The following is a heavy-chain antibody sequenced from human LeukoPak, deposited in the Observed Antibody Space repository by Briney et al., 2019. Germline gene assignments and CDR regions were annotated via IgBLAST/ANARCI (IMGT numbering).Heavy chain of an antibody. CDR2: ISAYNGNT. CDR1: GYTFTSYG. J-gene: IGHJ4*02. V-gene: IGHV1-18*01. D-gene: IGHD6-6*01. CDR3: ARAGIAARPVDY. Sequence: ASLKVSCKASGYTFTSYGISWVRQAPGQGLEWMRWISAYNGNTNYAQKLQGRVTMTTDTSTSTAYMELRSLRSDDTAVYYCARAGIAARPVDYWGQGTLVTVSS.